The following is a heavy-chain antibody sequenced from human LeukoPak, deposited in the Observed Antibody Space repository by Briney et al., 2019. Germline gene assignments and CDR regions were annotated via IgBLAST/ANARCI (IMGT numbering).Heavy chain of an antibody. V-gene: IGHV3-21*06. CDR2: INKRSSDL. D-gene: IGHD3-10*01. Sequence: GGSLRLSCATSGITFSSYVMSWVRQAPGKGLEWVASINKRSSDLYYADSLRGRFTISRDDAKSLLLLQVDSLRAEDTAFYYCVRGPEYGSRTPGIHWGQGTLVTVSA. J-gene: IGHJ4*02. CDR3: VRGPEYGSRTPGIH. CDR1: GITFSSYV.